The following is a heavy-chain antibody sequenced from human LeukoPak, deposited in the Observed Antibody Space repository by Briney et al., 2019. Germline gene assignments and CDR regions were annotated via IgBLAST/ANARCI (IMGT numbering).Heavy chain of an antibody. CDR2: ISSSSSYI. V-gene: IGHV3-21*01. CDR3: ARDWAPPGVVVVAATGYYFDY. CDR1: GFTFSSYS. D-gene: IGHD2-15*01. J-gene: IGHJ4*02. Sequence: PGGSLRLSCAASGFTFSSYSMNWVRQAPGKGLEWVSSISSSSSYIYYADSVKGRFTISRDNAKNSLYLQMNSLRAEDTAVYYCARDWAPPGVVVVAATGYYFDYWGQGTLVTVSS.